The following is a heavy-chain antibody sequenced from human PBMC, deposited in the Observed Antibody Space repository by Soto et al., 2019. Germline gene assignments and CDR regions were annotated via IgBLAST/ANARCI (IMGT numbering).Heavy chain of an antibody. CDR1: GGSFRPNY. CDR2: IYFGGTT. J-gene: IGHJ5*02. Sequence: SETLSLTCSLSGGSFRPNYWSWIRQSPGKGLEWVGYIYFGGTTSYNPSLKSRVTISLETSKNQFSLRLNSVTAADTAVYYCARVPGPWGQGTLVTVSS. CDR3: ARVPGP. V-gene: IGHV4-4*09. D-gene: IGHD2-2*01.